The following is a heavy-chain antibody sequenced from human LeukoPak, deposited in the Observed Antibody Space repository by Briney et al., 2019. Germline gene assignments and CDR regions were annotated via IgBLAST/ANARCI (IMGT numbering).Heavy chain of an antibody. Sequence: PGGSLRLSCAASGFTFSSYAMSWVRQAPGKGLEWVSGISGSGGSTFYADSVKGRFTISRDNSKNTLYLQMNSLRAEDTAVYYCAKDSVTTVVYIFDYWGQGSLVTVSS. J-gene: IGHJ4*02. CDR3: AKDSVTTVVYIFDY. V-gene: IGHV3-23*01. CDR1: GFTFSSYA. D-gene: IGHD4-23*01. CDR2: ISGSGGST.